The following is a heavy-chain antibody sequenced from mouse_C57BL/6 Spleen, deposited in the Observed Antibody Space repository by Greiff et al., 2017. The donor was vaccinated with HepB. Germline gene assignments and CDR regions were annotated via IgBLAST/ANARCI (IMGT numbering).Heavy chain of an antibody. Sequence: QVQLQQSGPELVKPGASVKISCKASGYAFSSSWMNWVKQRPGKGLEWIGRIYPGDGDTNYNGKFKGKATLTADKSSSTAYMQLSSLTSEDSAVYFCARSDYYGSPPFDYWGQGTTLTVSS. D-gene: IGHD1-1*01. J-gene: IGHJ2*01. CDR2: IYPGDGDT. V-gene: IGHV1-82*01. CDR1: GYAFSSSW. CDR3: ARSDYYGSPPFDY.